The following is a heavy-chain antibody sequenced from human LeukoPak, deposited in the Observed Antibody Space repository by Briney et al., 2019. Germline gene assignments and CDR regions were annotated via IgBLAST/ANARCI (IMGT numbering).Heavy chain of an antibody. V-gene: IGHV1-8*01. D-gene: IGHD3-3*01. CDR3: AREQSSYDFWSGFYYYYGMDV. J-gene: IGHJ6*02. CDR1: GYTFTSYD. Sequence: ASVKVSCKASGYTFTSYDINWVRQATGQGLEWMRWMNPNSGNTGYAQKFQGRVTMTRNTSISTAYMELSSLRSEDTAVYYCAREQSSYDFWSGFYYYYGMDVWGQGTTVTVSS. CDR2: MNPNSGNT.